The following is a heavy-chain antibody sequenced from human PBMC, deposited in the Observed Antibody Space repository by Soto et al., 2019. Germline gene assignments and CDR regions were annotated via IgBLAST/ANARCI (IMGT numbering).Heavy chain of an antibody. J-gene: IGHJ4*02. CDR3: ARTVGAAYYFDV. V-gene: IGHV4-4*07. Sequence: SETLSLTCNVSGDSMTKYYWSWIRQPAGKGLEWIGRIYTSGSTNYNPSLKSRVTMSIDTSNNHFSLNLKSVTAADTAVYYCARTVGAAYYFDVWGQGAPVTV. CDR1: GDSMTKYY. D-gene: IGHD1-26*01. CDR2: IYTSGST.